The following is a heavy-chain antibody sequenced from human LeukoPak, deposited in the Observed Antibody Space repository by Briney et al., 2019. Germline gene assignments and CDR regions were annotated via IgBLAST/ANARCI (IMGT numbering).Heavy chain of an antibody. CDR1: GYSLTSYW. D-gene: IGHD6-19*01. Sequence: GESLKISCKGSGYSLTSYWIGWVRQMPGKGLEWMGIIYPGDSDTRYSPSFQGQVTISADKSISTAYLQWSSLKASDTAMYYCARRECSSLWGLTAFDIWGQGTMVTVSS. CDR2: IYPGDSDT. CDR3: ARRECSSLWGLTAFDI. V-gene: IGHV5-51*01. J-gene: IGHJ3*02.